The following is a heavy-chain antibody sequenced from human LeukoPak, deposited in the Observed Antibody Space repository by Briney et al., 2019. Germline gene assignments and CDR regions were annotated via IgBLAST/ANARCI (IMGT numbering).Heavy chain of an antibody. CDR2: INHSGST. Sequence: SETLSLTCAVYGGSFSGYYWSWIRQPPGKGLEWIGEINHSGSTNYNPSLKSRVTISVDTSKNQFSLKLSSVTAADTAVYYCARGDYDYVWGSYRYGYYFDYWGQGTLVTLSS. J-gene: IGHJ4*02. D-gene: IGHD3-16*02. CDR1: GGSFSGYY. V-gene: IGHV4-34*01. CDR3: ARGDYDYVWGSYRYGYYFDY.